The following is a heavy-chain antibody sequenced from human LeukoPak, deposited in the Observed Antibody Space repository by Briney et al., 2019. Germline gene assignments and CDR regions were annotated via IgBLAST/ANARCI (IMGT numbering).Heavy chain of an antibody. CDR3: AREAYSDLYFDY. Sequence: ASVKVSCKASGYTFTSNGISWVRQAPGQGLEWMGWISAYNGNTNYAQKLQGRVTMTTDTSTSTAYMELRSLRSDDTAVYYCAREAYSDLYFDYWGQGTLVTVSS. D-gene: IGHD2-21*01. V-gene: IGHV1-18*01. J-gene: IGHJ4*02. CDR1: GYTFTSNG. CDR2: ISAYNGNT.